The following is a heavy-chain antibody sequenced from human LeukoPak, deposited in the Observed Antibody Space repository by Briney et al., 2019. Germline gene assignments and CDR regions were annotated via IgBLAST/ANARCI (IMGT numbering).Heavy chain of an antibody. V-gene: IGHV3-7*01. CDR2: IKQDGSEE. CDR1: GFTFSNYW. J-gene: IGHJ3*02. CDR3: ARGLTYYYGSGSHRAPSAAFDI. D-gene: IGHD3-10*01. Sequence: GGSLRLSCVASGFTFSNYWMNWVRQAPGKGLEWVANIKQDGSEEYFVDSVKGRFTISRDNAKNSLYLQMNSLRAEDTAVYYCARGLTYYYGSGSHRAPSAAFDIWGQGTMVTVSS.